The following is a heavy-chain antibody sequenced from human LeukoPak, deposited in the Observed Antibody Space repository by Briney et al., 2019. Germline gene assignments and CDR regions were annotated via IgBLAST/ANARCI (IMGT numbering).Heavy chain of an antibody. CDR2: INPNSGGT. Sequence: ASVKVSCKASGYTFTGSYMHWVRQAPGQGLEWMGWINPNSGGTNYAQKFHGRVTMTRDTSISTAYMELSSLRSDDTAMYYCARGGYGSSSSGEDYWGQGTLVTVSS. CDR1: GYTFTGSY. D-gene: IGHD6-6*01. V-gene: IGHV1-2*02. CDR3: ARGGYGSSSSGEDY. J-gene: IGHJ4*02.